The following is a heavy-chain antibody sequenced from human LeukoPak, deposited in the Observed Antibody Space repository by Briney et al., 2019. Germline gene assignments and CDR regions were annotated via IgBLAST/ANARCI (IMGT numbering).Heavy chain of an antibody. Sequence: SETLSLTCTVSGGSISSYYWSWIRQPPGKGLEWIGYIYHSGSTYYNPSLKSRVTISVDRSKNQFSLKLSSVTAADTAVYYCARSRTNQPRDAFDIWGQGTMVTVSS. CDR1: GGSISSYY. CDR2: IYHSGST. CDR3: ARSRTNQPRDAFDI. D-gene: IGHD2-2*01. J-gene: IGHJ3*02. V-gene: IGHV4-59*12.